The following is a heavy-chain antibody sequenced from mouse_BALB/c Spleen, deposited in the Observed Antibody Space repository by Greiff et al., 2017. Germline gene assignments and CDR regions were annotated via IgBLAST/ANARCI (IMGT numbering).Heavy chain of an antibody. CDR3: ARLGGYDAYWYFDV. Sequence: QVQLQQPGAELVKPGASVKMSCKASGYTFTSYWMHWVKQRPGQGLEWIGVIDPSDSYTSYNQKFKGKATLTADKSSSTAYMQLSSLTSEDSAVYFCARLGGYDAYWYFDVWGAGTTVTVSS. J-gene: IGHJ1*01. CDR1: GYTFTSYW. V-gene: IGHV1-69*02. CDR2: IDPSDSYT. D-gene: IGHD2-2*01.